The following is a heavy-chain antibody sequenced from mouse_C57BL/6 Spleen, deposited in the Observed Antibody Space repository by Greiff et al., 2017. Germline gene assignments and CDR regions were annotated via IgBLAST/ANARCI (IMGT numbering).Heavy chain of an antibody. D-gene: IGHD1-1*01. Sequence: VQLQQPGAELVKPGASVKMSCKASGYTFTSYWITWVKQRPGQGLEWIGDIYPGSGNTNYNEKFKSKATMTVDTSSSTAYIQLSSLTSEDSAVYYCARSHSFITTVVGSYFDYWGQGTTLTVSS. J-gene: IGHJ2*01. CDR1: GYTFTSYW. V-gene: IGHV1-55*01. CDR2: IYPGSGNT. CDR3: ARSHSFITTVVGSYFDY.